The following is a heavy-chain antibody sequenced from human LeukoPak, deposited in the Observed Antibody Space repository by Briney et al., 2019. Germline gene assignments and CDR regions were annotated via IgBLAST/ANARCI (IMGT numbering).Heavy chain of an antibody. V-gene: IGHV3-23*01. D-gene: IGHD2-21*01. Sequence: PGGSLRLSCAASGFTFSSYAISWVRQAPGKGLEWVSAISGSGGSTYYADSVKGRFSISRDNSKNTLYLQMDSLRGEDTAVYYCAKDFRIGYSAHFDYWGQGALVTVSS. CDR1: GFTFSSYA. CDR3: AKDFRIGYSAHFDY. J-gene: IGHJ4*02. CDR2: ISGSGGST.